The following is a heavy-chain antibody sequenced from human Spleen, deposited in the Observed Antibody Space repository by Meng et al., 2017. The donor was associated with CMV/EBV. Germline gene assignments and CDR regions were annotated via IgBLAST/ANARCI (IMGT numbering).Heavy chain of an antibody. J-gene: IGHJ3*02. Sequence: ASVKVSCKASGYTFTGYYMHWVRQAPGQGLEWMGWINPNSGGTNYAQKFQGRVTMTRDTSTSTVYMELSSLRSEDTAVYYCASWSVAGNPVDVFDIWGQGTMVTVSS. CDR3: ASWSVAGNPVDVFDI. D-gene: IGHD6-19*01. CDR1: GYTFTGYY. V-gene: IGHV1-2*02. CDR2: INPNSGGT.